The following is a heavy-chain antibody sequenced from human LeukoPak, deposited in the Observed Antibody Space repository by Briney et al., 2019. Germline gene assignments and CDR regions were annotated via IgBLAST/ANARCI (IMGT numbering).Heavy chain of an antibody. J-gene: IGHJ4*02. CDR1: GFTLSSYG. D-gene: IGHD5-24*01. CDR3: ARDKGRDGYNYENY. Sequence: GGSLRLSCAASGFTLSSYGMSWVRQAPGEGLEWVSAISGSGGSTYYADSVKGRFTISRDNSKNTLYLQMNSLRAEDTAVYYCARDKGRDGYNYENYWGQGTLVTVSS. V-gene: IGHV3-23*01. CDR2: ISGSGGST.